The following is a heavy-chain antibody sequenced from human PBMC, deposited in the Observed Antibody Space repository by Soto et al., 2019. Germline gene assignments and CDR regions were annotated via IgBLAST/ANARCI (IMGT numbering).Heavy chain of an antibody. CDR1: GFTFSSYA. CDR2: ISYDGSNK. V-gene: IGHV3-30-3*01. CDR3: ARDPGQRGLYSSGWYRPNGNDY. Sequence: GGSLRLSCAASGFTFSSYAMHWVRQAPGKGLEWVAVISYDGSNKYYADSVKGRFTISRDNSKNTLYLQMNSLRAEDTAVYYCARDPGQRGLYSSGWYRPNGNDYWGQGTLVTVSS. D-gene: IGHD6-19*01. J-gene: IGHJ4*02.